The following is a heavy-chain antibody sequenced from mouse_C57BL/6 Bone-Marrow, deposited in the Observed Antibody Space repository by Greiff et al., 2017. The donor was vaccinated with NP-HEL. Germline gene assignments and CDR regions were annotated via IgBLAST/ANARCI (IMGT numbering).Heavy chain of an antibody. V-gene: IGHV3-6*01. D-gene: IGHD1-1*01. CDR1: GYSITSGYY. J-gene: IGHJ4*01. CDR2: ISYDGSN. CDR3: ARTQTVVPMDY. Sequence: EVKLVESGPGLVKPSQSLSLTCSVTGYSITSGYYWNWIRQFPGNKLEWMGYISYDGSNNYNPSLKNRISITRDTSKNQFFLKLNSVTTEDTATYYCARTQTVVPMDYWGQGTSVTVSS.